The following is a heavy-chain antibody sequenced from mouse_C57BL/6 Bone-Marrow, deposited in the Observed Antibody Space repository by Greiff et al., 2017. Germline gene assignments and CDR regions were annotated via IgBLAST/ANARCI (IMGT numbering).Heavy chain of an antibody. CDR1: GYSFTGYF. Sequence: EVQLVESGPELVKPGDSVKISCKASGYSFTGYFMNWVMQSHGKSLEWIGRINPYNGDTFYNQKFKGKATLTGDKSSSTAHMELRSLTSEGSAVYYCARGGVYDYDGEAWCAYWGQGTLVTVSA. J-gene: IGHJ3*01. D-gene: IGHD2-4*01. CDR3: ARGGVYDYDGEAWCAY. CDR2: INPYNGDT. V-gene: IGHV1-20*01.